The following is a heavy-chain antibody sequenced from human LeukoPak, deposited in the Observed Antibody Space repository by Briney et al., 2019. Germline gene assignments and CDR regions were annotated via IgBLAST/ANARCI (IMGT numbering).Heavy chain of an antibody. V-gene: IGHV3-21*01. CDR3: ARDTEKLLWFGELRPTDY. D-gene: IGHD3-10*01. J-gene: IGHJ4*02. Sequence: PGGSLRLSCAASGFTFSSYSMNWVRQAPGKGLEWVSSISSSSSYIYYADSVKGRFTISRDKAKNSLYLQMNSLRAEDTAVYYCARDTEKLLWFGELRPTDYWGQGTLVTVSS. CDR2: ISSSSSYI. CDR1: GFTFSSYS.